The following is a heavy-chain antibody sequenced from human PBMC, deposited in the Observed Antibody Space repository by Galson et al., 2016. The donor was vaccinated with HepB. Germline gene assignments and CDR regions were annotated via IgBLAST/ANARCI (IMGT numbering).Heavy chain of an antibody. Sequence: SLRPPCPASGFSFGSHWMHWVRQVPGKGLVWVSRINSDGTITKYADSVKGRITISRDNAKNTLYLKMNSLKVEDTAVHYCGRDHSVVLTTAYNWFDPWGQGTLVTVSS. CDR2: INSDGTIT. D-gene: IGHD4-23*01. CDR3: GRDHSVVLTTAYNWFDP. CDR1: GFSFGSHW. V-gene: IGHV3-74*01. J-gene: IGHJ5*02.